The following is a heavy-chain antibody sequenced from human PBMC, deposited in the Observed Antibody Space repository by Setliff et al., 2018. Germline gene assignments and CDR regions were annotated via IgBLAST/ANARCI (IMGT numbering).Heavy chain of an antibody. Sequence: SETLSLTCTVYGGSLSNYYWSWVRQPPGKGPEWIVEINHSGITNYNPSLKGRVTISVDTSKNQFSLNLSSVTAADTAVYFCARDNPIVGATDYWGQGILVTVSS. CDR1: GGSLSNYY. CDR2: INHSGIT. CDR3: ARDNPIVGATDY. V-gene: IGHV4-34*01. J-gene: IGHJ4*02. D-gene: IGHD1-26*01.